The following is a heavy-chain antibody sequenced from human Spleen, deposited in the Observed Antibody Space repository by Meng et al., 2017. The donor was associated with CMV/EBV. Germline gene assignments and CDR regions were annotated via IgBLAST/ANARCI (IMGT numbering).Heavy chain of an antibody. D-gene: IGHD2-15*01. CDR1: DYSISSGYY. CDR2: IYHTGTT. V-gene: IGHV4-38-2*02. J-gene: IGHJ4*02. CDR3: ARGYCSGGSCVDY. Sequence: SETLSLTCTVSDYSISSGYYWGWIRQPPGKGLEWIGSIYHTGTTYYNPSLKSRVTISVDTSKNQFSLKLSSVTAADTAVYYCARGYCSGGSCVDYWGQGTLVTVSS.